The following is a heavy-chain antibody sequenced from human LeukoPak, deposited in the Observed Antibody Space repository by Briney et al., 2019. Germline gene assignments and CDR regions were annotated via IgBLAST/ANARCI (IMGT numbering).Heavy chain of an antibody. CDR3: ARYGDYIDY. CDR1: GFSISSGFY. D-gene: IGHD4-17*01. V-gene: IGHV4-38-2*02. J-gene: IGHJ4*02. CDR2: VFQSGST. Sequence: PSETLSLTCSVSGFSISSGFYWAWIRQPPGEGLEWIGSVFQSGSTYYNPSLKSRVTISVDTSKNHFSLKVNSVTAADTAVYYCARYGDYIDYWGQGTLVTVSS.